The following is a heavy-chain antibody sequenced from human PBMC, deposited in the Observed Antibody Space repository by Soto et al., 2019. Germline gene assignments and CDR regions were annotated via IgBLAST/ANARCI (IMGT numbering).Heavy chain of an antibody. D-gene: IGHD3-10*01. Sequence: GGSLRLSCAASGFTFSSYEMNWGRQAPGKGLEWVSYISSSGSTIDYADSVKGRFTISRDNAKNSLYLQMNSLGAEDTAVYYCASYYSGSGPRRFDPWGQGTLVTVSS. CDR3: ASYYSGSGPRRFDP. J-gene: IGHJ5*02. V-gene: IGHV3-48*03. CDR1: GFTFSSYE. CDR2: ISSSGSTI.